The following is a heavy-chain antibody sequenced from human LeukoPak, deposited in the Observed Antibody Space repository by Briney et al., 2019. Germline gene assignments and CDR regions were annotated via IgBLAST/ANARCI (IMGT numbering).Heavy chain of an antibody. CDR2: INHSGST. Sequence: SETLSLTCAVYGGSFSGYYWSWIRQPPGKGLEWIGEINHSGSTNYNPSLKSRVTISVDTSKNQFSLKLSSVTAADTAVYYCAMTISGSSIFDYSGQGTLVTVSS. V-gene: IGHV4-34*01. CDR1: GGSFSGYY. D-gene: IGHD1-26*01. CDR3: AMTISGSSIFDY. J-gene: IGHJ4*02.